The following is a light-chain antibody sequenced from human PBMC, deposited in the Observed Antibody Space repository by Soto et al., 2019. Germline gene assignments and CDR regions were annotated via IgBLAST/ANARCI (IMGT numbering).Light chain of an antibody. J-gene: IGLJ1*01. CDR3: SSYTSSSTLYD. CDR1: SSDVGAYNY. V-gene: IGLV2-14*01. CDR2: EVS. Sequence: QSALTQPASVSGSPGQSITISCTGSSSDVGAYNYVSWYQQHPGKAPKLMIYEVSNRPSGVSNRFSGSKSGNTASLTISGLQAEDEADYYCSSYTSSSTLYDFGTGTKSPS.